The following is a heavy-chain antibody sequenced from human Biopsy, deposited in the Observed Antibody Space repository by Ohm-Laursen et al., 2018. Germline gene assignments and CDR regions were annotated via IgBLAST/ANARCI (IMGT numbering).Heavy chain of an antibody. Sequence: LSLTCTVSGVSITAYYWSWIRQPPGKGLECVSVINGSGGSTYYADPVKGRFTISRDNSKNTLYLQMNSLRAEDTAMYYCARDLYDFCGGCPFDPWGQGTLVTVS. CDR3: ARDLYDFCGGCPFDP. D-gene: IGHD3-3*01. CDR1: GVSITAYY. J-gene: IGHJ5*02. CDR2: INGSGGST. V-gene: IGHV3-23*01.